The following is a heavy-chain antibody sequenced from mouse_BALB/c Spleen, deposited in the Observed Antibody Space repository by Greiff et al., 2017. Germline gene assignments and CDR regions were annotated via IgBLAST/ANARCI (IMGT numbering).Heavy chain of an antibody. J-gene: IGHJ4*01. CDR1: GFTFSSFG. Sequence: EVMLVESGGGLVQPGGSRKLSCAASGFTFSSFGMHWVRQAPEKGLEWVAYISSGSSTIYYADTVKGRFTISRDNPKNTLFLQMTSLRSEDTAMYYCARSGEITGAMDYWGQGTSVTVSS. V-gene: IGHV5-17*02. D-gene: IGHD2-4*01. CDR2: ISSGSSTI. CDR3: ARSGEITGAMDY.